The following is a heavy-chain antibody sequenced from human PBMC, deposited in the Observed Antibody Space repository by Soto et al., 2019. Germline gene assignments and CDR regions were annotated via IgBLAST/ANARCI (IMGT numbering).Heavy chain of an antibody. D-gene: IGHD5-18*01. V-gene: IGHV4-30-4*01. Sequence: SETLSLTCTVSGGSISSYYWSWIRQPPGEGLEWIGFISYSGTTSYSPSLKSRVAISLDTSKNQFSLSLSSVTAADTAVYYCARGRGYSYGLDPWGQGTLVTVSS. CDR1: GGSISSYY. J-gene: IGHJ5*02. CDR3: ARGRGYSYGLDP. CDR2: ISYSGTT.